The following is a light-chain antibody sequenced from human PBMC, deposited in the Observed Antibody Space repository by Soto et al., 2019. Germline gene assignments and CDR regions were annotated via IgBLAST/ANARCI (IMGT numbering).Light chain of an antibody. Sequence: EIVLTQSPATLSLSPGERATLSCRASQSVSDYLAWYQQKPGQAPRLLIYDASNRATGIPARFSGSGFGTDFTLTISSLEPEDSAVYYCEQRSIWPLYTFGQGTKVDIK. V-gene: IGKV3-11*01. CDR1: QSVSDY. J-gene: IGKJ2*01. CDR2: DAS. CDR3: EQRSIWPLYT.